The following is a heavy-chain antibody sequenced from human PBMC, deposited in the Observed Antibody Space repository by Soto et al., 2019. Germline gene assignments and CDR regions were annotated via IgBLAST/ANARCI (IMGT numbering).Heavy chain of an antibody. CDR1: GDSISSADYY. D-gene: IGHD1-1*01. CDR2: IFYSGTT. Sequence: KPSETLSLTCTVSGDSISSADYYWSWIRQTPGKGLEWIGHIFYSGTTYYNPSLKSRLTISVDTSKNHFSLRLTSVTAADAAVYYCARDLWVEPELYYYGMDVWGQGTTATVYS. V-gene: IGHV4-30-4*01. CDR3: ARDLWVEPELYYYGMDV. J-gene: IGHJ6*02.